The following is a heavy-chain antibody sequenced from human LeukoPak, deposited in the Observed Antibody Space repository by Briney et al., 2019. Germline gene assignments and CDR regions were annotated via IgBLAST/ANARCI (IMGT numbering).Heavy chain of an antibody. Sequence: ASVKVSCKASGYTFTSYGISWVRQAPGQGLECMGWISAYNGNTNYAQKLQGRVTMTTDTSTSTAYMELRSLRSDDTAVYYCARLRIDIVVVPAAMGDSYYFDYWGQGTLVTVSS. CDR2: ISAYNGNT. J-gene: IGHJ4*02. V-gene: IGHV1-18*01. D-gene: IGHD2-2*01. CDR3: ARLRIDIVVVPAAMGDSYYFDY. CDR1: GYTFTSYG.